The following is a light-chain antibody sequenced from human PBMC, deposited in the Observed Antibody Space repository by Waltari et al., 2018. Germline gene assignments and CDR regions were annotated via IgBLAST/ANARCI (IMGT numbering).Light chain of an antibody. CDR3: QSYDSSLSGSSV. J-gene: IGLJ1*01. Sequence: QSVLTQPPSVSGAPGQRVTIPCTGSSPNIGAGYDVHWYQQLPGTAPKLPIYGNSNRPSGVPDRFSGSKSGTSASLAITGLQAEDEADYYCQSYDSSLSGSSVFGTGTKVTVL. CDR1: SPNIGAGYD. CDR2: GNS. V-gene: IGLV1-40*01.